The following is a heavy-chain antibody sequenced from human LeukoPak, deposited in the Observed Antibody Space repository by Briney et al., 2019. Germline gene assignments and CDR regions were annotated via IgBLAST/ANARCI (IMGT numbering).Heavy chain of an antibody. Sequence: GGSLRLSCAASGFTFDEYAMHWVRQAPGKGLEWVSAISASGDSTYYADSVKGRFTISRDNSKNTLYLQMSSLRAEDTAVYYCAKSTRSRPDAFDIWGQGTMVTVSS. D-gene: IGHD5/OR15-5a*01. J-gene: IGHJ3*02. CDR3: AKSTRSRPDAFDI. V-gene: IGHV3-23*01. CDR1: GFTFDEYA. CDR2: ISASGDST.